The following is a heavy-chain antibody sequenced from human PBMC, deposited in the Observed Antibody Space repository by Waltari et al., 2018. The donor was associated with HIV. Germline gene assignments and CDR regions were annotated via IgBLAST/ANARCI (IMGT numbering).Heavy chain of an antibody. CDR1: GFTFSSYA. CDR3: AKSHSSGYYYFYYFDY. J-gene: IGHJ4*02. V-gene: IGHV3-23*01. D-gene: IGHD3-22*01. CDR2: ISGSGGST. Sequence: EVQLLESGGGLVQPGGSLRLSCAASGFTFSSYAMSWVRQAPGKGLEWVSAISGSGGSTYYADSVKGRFTISRDNSKNTLYLQMNSLRAEDTAVYYCAKSHSSGYYYFYYFDYWGQGTLVTVSS.